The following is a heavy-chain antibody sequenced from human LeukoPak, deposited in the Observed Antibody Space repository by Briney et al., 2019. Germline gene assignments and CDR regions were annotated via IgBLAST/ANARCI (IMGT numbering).Heavy chain of an antibody. V-gene: IGHV4-34*01. CDR1: GGSFSGYY. J-gene: IGHJ4*02. Sequence: SETLSLTCAVYGGSFSGYYWSWIRQPPGKGLEWIGSIYYSGSTYYNPSLKSRVTISVDTSKNQFSLKLSSVTAADTAVYYCARDSIYYYDSSGYYRYWGQGTLVTVSS. CDR2: IYYSGST. D-gene: IGHD3-22*01. CDR3: ARDSIYYYDSSGYYRY.